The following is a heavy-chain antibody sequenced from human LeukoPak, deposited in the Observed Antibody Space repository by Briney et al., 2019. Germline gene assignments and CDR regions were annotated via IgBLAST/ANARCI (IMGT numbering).Heavy chain of an antibody. Sequence: PGGSLRLSCAASGFTFSSYWMSWVRQAPGKGLEWVANIKQDGSEKYYVDSAKGRFTISRDNAKNSLYLQMNSLRAEDTAVYYCARDTGYSGYALTYWGQGTLVTVSS. J-gene: IGHJ4*02. CDR1: GFTFSSYW. V-gene: IGHV3-7*03. CDR2: IKQDGSEK. CDR3: ARDTGYSGYALTY. D-gene: IGHD5-12*01.